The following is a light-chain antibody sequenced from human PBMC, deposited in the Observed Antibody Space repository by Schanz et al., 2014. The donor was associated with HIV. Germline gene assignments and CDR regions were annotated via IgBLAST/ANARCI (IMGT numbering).Light chain of an antibody. CDR2: KAS. CDR3: QQSYSTPHT. Sequence: DIQMTQSPSTLSASVGDRVSITCRSSQSINSGLAWYQQKPGKAPNLLISKASALGGGVPSRFSGSGSGTDFTLTISSLQPEDFATYYCQQSYSTPHTFGQGTKLEIK. V-gene: IGKV1-5*03. J-gene: IGKJ2*01. CDR1: QSINSG.